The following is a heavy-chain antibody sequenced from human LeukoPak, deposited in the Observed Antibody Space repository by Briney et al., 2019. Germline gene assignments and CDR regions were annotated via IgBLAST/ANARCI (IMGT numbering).Heavy chain of an antibody. Sequence: GGSLRLSCAASGFTFSSYAMSWVRQAPGKGLEWVSAISGSGGSTYYADSVKGRFTISRDNSKNTLYLQMNSLRAEDTAVYYCAKDGIGVLYSSGYLMDFDYWGQGTLVTVSS. V-gene: IGHV3-23*01. D-gene: IGHD3-22*01. CDR1: GFTFSSYA. CDR3: AKDGIGVLYSSGYLMDFDY. CDR2: ISGSGGST. J-gene: IGHJ4*02.